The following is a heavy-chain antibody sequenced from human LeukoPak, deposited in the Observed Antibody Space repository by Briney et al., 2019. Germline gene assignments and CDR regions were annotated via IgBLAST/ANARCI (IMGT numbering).Heavy chain of an antibody. J-gene: IGHJ4*02. CDR3: ARDRRDYYDSSGYYGDY. CDR1: GFTFSSYG. Sequence: GRSLRLSCAASGFTFSSYGMHWVRQAPDKGLEWVAVIWYDGSNKYYADSVKGRFTISRDNSKNTLYLQMNSLRAEDTAVYYCARDRRDYYDSSGYYGDYWGQGTLVTVSS. D-gene: IGHD3-22*01. V-gene: IGHV3-33*01. CDR2: IWYDGSNK.